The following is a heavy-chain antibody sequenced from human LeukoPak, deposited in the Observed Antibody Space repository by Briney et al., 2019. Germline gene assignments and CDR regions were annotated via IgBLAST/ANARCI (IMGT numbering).Heavy chain of an antibody. V-gene: IGHV5-51*01. CDR3: ARHRDGYYDY. CDR2: IYPGDSDI. CDR1: GCTFTSYW. Sequence: GESLKISCKGSGCTFTSYWIAWVRQMPGKGLEWMGIIYPGDSDIRYSPSFQGQVTISADKSITTAYLQWSSLKASDTAMYYCARHRDGYYDYWGQGTLVTVSS. J-gene: IGHJ4*02. D-gene: IGHD5-24*01.